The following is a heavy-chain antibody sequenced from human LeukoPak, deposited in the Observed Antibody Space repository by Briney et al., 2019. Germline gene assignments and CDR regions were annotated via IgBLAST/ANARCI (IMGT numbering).Heavy chain of an antibody. V-gene: IGHV3-7*01. D-gene: IGHD1-26*01. CDR1: GFTFSSYW. CDR2: IKQDGSEK. J-gene: IGHJ4*02. CDR3: ARGHLWWELLLDY. Sequence: GGSLRLSCAASGFTFSSYWMSWVRQAPGKGLEWVANIKQDGSEKYYVDSVKGRFTISRDNAKNSLYLQMNGLRAEDTAVYYCARGHLWWELLLDYWGQGTLVTVSS.